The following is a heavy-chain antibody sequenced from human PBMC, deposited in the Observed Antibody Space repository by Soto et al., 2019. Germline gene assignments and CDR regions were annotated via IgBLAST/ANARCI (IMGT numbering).Heavy chain of an antibody. D-gene: IGHD1-20*01. Sequence: ASVKVSCKAAGGTFSSYAMSWVRQAPGQGLEWMGGIIPIFGTANYAQKFQGRVTITADESTSTAYMELSSLRSEDTAVYYCARGHIEHITGTTIHLDYWGQGTLVTVSS. CDR3: ARGHIEHITGTTIHLDY. CDR1: GGTFSSYA. V-gene: IGHV1-69*13. CDR2: IIPIFGTA. J-gene: IGHJ4*02.